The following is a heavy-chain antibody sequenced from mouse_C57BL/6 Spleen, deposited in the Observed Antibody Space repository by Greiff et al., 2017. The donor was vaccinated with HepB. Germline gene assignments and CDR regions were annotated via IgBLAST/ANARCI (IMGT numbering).Heavy chain of an antibody. CDR1: GYSFTGYY. CDR3: AIYDGYYNYAMDY. J-gene: IGHJ4*01. V-gene: IGHV1-42*01. Sequence: VQLKESGPELVKPGASVKISCMASGYSFTGYYMNWVKQSPEKSLEWIGEINPSTGGTTYNQKFKAKATLTVDKSSSTAYMQLKSLTSEDSAVYYCAIYDGYYNYAMDYWGQGTSVTVSS. CDR2: INPSTGGT. D-gene: IGHD2-3*01.